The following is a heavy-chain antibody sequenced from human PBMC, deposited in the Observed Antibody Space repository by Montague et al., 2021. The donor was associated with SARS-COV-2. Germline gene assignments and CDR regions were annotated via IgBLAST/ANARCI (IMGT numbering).Heavy chain of an antibody. CDR2: IKQDGSEK. V-gene: IGHV3-7*01. CDR3: AAGQSSSWL. J-gene: IGHJ4*02. CDR1: GFTFSSYW. Sequence: SLRLSCAASGFTFSSYWMSWVRQAPGKGLEWVATIKQDGSEKYYVDSVKGRFTVSRDNAKNSLYLQMNSLRAEDTAVYYCAAGQSSSWLWGQGTLVTVSS. D-gene: IGHD6-13*01.